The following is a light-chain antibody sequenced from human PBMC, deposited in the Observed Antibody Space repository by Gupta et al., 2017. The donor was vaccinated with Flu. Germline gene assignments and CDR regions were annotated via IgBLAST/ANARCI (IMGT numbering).Light chain of an antibody. J-gene: IGLJ1*01. CDR2: EGS. CDR1: SSDVGRYNL. CDR3: CSYAGSGTYYV. Sequence: ITISCTGTSSDVGRYNLVSWYQQYPGKAPKLMIYEGSKRPSGVSNRFSGSKSGNTASLTISGLQAEDEADYYCCSYAGSGTYYVFGTGTKVTVL. V-gene: IGLV2-23*01.